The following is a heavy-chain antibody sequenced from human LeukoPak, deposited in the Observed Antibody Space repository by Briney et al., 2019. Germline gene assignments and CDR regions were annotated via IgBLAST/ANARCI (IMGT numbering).Heavy chain of an antibody. D-gene: IGHD6-13*01. Sequence: SETLSLACTVSGGSISSYYWSCIRQPPGGGLEWSGYIYYSGSTNYNPSLKSRVTISVDTSRNQFSLKLSSVTAADTAVYYCASWRAAAGHSYWYFDLWGRGTLVTVSS. CDR3: ASWRAAAGHSYWYFDL. CDR1: GGSISSYY. J-gene: IGHJ2*01. V-gene: IGHV4-59*01. CDR2: IYYSGST.